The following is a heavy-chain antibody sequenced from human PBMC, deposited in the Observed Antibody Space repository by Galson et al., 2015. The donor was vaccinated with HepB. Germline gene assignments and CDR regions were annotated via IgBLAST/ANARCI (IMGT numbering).Heavy chain of an antibody. J-gene: IGHJ6*02. V-gene: IGHV3-30*18. Sequence: SLRLSCAASGFTFSSYGMHWVRQAPGKGLEWVAVISYDGSNKYYADSVKGRFTISRDNSKNTLYLQMNSLRAEDTAVYYCAKDMEVGSYFPIYYYYGMDVWGQGTTVTVSS. CDR2: ISYDGSNK. CDR3: AKDMEVGSYFPIYYYYGMDV. D-gene: IGHD1-26*01. CDR1: GFTFSSYG.